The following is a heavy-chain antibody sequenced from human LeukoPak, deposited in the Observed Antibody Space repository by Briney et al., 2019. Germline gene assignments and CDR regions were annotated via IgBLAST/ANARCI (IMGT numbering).Heavy chain of an antibody. V-gene: IGHV3-30*19. D-gene: IGHD6-13*01. J-gene: IGHJ4*02. CDR3: ARDPAISGSSWSFDY. CDR1: GFTFSSYG. CDR2: IWFDGSNK. Sequence: GGSLRLSCAASGFTFSSYGMHWVRQAPGKGLEWVAVIWFDGSNKYYADSVKGRFTISRDNSKNTLYLQMNSLRAEDTAVYYCARDPAISGSSWSFDYWGQGTLVTVSS.